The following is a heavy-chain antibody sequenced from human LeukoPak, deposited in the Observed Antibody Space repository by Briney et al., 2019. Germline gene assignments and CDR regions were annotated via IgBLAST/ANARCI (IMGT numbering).Heavy chain of an antibody. CDR3: TTFPGTTR. CDR2: IRCKSYGGTV. V-gene: IGHV3-49*04. J-gene: IGHJ4*02. D-gene: IGHD2-15*01. Sequence: PGGSLRLSSIRFGFSFGDYAVGWVSQAPGKGLEWLSSIRCKSYGGTVDYGETVDCRFTIYRDDFKSMDHLEMNSLETEDSAICYCTTFPGTTRWVQGALVTVCS. CDR1: GFSFGDYA.